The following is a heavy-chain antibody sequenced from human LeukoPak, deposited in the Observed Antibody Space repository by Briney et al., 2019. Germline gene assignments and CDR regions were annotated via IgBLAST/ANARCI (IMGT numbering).Heavy chain of an antibody. CDR2: INPSGGST. V-gene: IGHV1-46*01. D-gene: IGHD2-21*02. CDR1: GYTFTSYY. CDR3: ARGSVVVTAAYYYYGMDV. J-gene: IGHJ6*02. Sequence: ASVKVSCKASGYTFTSYYMHWVRQAPGQGLEWMGIINPSGGSTSYAQKFQGRVTMTRDTSTSTVYMELSSLRSEDTAVYYCARGSVVVTAAYYYYGMDVWGQGTTATVSS.